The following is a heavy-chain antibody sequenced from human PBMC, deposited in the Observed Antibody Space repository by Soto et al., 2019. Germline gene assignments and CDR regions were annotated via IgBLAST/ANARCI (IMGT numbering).Heavy chain of an antibody. D-gene: IGHD2-21*02. V-gene: IGHV3-30*18. CDR2: ISYDGSNK. J-gene: IGHJ4*02. Sequence: QVQLVESGGGVVQPGRSLRLSCAASGFTFSSYGMHWVRQAPGKGLEWVAVISYDGSNKYYADSVKGRFTISRDNSKNTLYLQMNSLRAEDTAVYYCAKDLWAVTAIPNPFDYWGQGTLVTVSS. CDR1: GFTFSSYG. CDR3: AKDLWAVTAIPNPFDY.